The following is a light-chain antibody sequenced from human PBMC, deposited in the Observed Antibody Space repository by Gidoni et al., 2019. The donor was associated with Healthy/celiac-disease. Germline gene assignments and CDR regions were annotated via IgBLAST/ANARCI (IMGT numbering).Light chain of an antibody. CDR3: QVWDSSSDHLYV. V-gene: IGLV3-21*02. CDR2: DDS. Sequence: SYVLTHPPSVSVAPGQTARITWGGNNIGSKSVHWYQQKPGQAPVLVVYDDSDGPSGIPERFSGSNSGNTATLTISRVEAGDEADYYCQVWDSSSDHLYVFGTGTKVTVL. CDR1: NIGSKS. J-gene: IGLJ1*01.